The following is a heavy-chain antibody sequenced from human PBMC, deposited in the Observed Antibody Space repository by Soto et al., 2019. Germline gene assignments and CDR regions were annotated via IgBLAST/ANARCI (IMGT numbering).Heavy chain of an antibody. CDR1: GGSISSHY. CDR3: VRDEGFGELTWFDP. J-gene: IGHJ5*02. D-gene: IGHD3-10*01. Sequence: QVQLQESGPGLVKPSETLSLTCTVSGGSISSHYWNWIRQPAGKGLEWIGRIYTSGSPNYNPSLKSRVTMSVDTSKNQFSLKLSSVTAADTAVYYCVRDEGFGELTWFDPWGQGTLVTVSS. V-gene: IGHV4-4*07. CDR2: IYTSGSP.